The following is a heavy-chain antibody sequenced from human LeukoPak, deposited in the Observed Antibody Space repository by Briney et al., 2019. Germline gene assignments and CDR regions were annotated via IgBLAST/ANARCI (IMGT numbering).Heavy chain of an antibody. J-gene: IGHJ4*02. Sequence: GGSLRLSCAASGFTFDDYAMHWVRQAPGRGLEWVSGISWNSGSIGCADSVKGRFTISRDNAKNSLYLQMNSLRAEDTALYYCAKETAYYYDSSGPHKAFDYWGQGTLVTVSS. V-gene: IGHV3-9*01. CDR3: AKETAYYYDSSGPHKAFDY. CDR2: ISWNSGSI. D-gene: IGHD3-22*01. CDR1: GFTFDDYA.